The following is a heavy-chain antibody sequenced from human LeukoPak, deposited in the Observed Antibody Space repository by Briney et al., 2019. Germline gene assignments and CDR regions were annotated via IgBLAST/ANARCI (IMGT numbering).Heavy chain of an antibody. CDR3: AREKMGGSGID. Sequence: GGSLRLSCAASGFTFSSYAMSWVRQAPGKGLEWVSAISSSSSTIYYADSVKGRFTISRDNAKNSLYLQMNSLRAEDTAVYYCAREKMGGSGIDWGQGTLVTVSS. CDR1: GFTFSSYA. D-gene: IGHD3-10*01. J-gene: IGHJ4*02. CDR2: ISSSSSTI. V-gene: IGHV3-48*04.